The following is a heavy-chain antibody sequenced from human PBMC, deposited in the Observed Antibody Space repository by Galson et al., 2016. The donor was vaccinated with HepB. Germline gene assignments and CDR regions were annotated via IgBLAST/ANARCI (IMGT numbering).Heavy chain of an antibody. CDR2: TSNLVGST. V-gene: IGHV3-23*01. CDR1: GFIFSSSV. Sequence: SLRLSCAASGFIFSSSVMGWVRQAPGKGLEWVSVTSNLVGSTYYADSVKGRFTISRDNSKNTVYLQMNSLRAEDTAVYYCAVWGTYRYAGYFNYMDVWGKGTAVTVSS. J-gene: IGHJ6*03. D-gene: IGHD3-16*02. CDR3: AVWGTYRYAGYFNYMDV.